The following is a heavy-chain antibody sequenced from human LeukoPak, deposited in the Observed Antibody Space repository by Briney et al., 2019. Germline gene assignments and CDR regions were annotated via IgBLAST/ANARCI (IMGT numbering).Heavy chain of an antibody. CDR1: GFTVNSNY. D-gene: IGHD6-13*01. V-gene: IGHV3-66*01. J-gene: IGHJ4*02. CDR3: ARARPYSSSWYYFDY. CDR2: IFSGGGK. Sequence: PGGSLRLSCAASGFTVNSNYMSWAPQAPGRGVEWVSVIFSGGGKYYADSVKGRFTISRDNSKSTLYLQMNSLRAEDTAVYYCARARPYSSSWYYFDYWGQGILVTVSS.